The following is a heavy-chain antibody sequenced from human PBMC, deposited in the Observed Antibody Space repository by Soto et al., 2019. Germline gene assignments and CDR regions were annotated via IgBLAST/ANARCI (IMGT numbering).Heavy chain of an antibody. D-gene: IGHD3-22*01. Sequence: QLQLQESGPGLVKPSETLSLTCTVSGGSISSSSYYWGWIRQPPGKGLEWIGSIYYSGSTYYNPSLKSRVTISVDTSKNQFSLKLSSVTAADTAVYYCARQYEWLLLRFAFDIWGQGTMVTVSS. CDR1: GGSISSSSYY. J-gene: IGHJ3*02. CDR3: ARQYEWLLLRFAFDI. V-gene: IGHV4-39*01. CDR2: IYYSGST.